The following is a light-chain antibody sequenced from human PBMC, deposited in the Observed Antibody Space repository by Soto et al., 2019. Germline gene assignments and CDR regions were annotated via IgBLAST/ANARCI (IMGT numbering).Light chain of an antibody. V-gene: IGKV1-5*03. CDR2: EAS. CDR3: QQYNNYFFC. CDR1: ESINNW. Sequence: DIQMTQSPSTLSASVGDRVNITCRASESINNWLAWYQQKPGKAPKLLIFEASSLESGVPSRFSGSGSGTGFSLSVSSLQTDDFATYDCQQYNNYFFCVGPGTKVDI. J-gene: IGKJ3*01.